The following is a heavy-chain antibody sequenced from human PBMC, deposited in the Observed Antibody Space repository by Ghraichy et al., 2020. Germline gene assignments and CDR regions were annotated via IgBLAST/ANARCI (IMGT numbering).Heavy chain of an antibody. Sequence: GGSLRLSCTTSGFRFTDHYMAWIRQAPGQGLEWIAYINSATNYTKYADSVKGRFTISSDNAKKSLYLQMNSLRADDTAVYYCARQTGGYYYYMDVWGKGTTVTVSS. CDR2: INSATNYT. V-gene: IGHV3-11*03. J-gene: IGHJ6*03. CDR3: ARQTGGYYYYMDV. D-gene: IGHD1-14*01. CDR1: GFRFTDHY.